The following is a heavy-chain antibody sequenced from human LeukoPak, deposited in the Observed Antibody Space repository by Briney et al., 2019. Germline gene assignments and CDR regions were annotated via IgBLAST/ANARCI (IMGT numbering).Heavy chain of an antibody. V-gene: IGHV3-33*01. CDR2: IWYDGSNK. CDR3: ARDPLPAAGTSSFDY. D-gene: IGHD6-13*01. J-gene: IGHJ4*02. CDR1: GFTFSSYG. Sequence: GALRLSCAASGFTFSSYGMHWVRQAPGKGLEWVAVIWYDGSNKYYADSVKGRFTISRDNSKNTLYLQMDSLRAEDTAVYYCARDPLPAAGTSSFDYWGQGTLVTVSS.